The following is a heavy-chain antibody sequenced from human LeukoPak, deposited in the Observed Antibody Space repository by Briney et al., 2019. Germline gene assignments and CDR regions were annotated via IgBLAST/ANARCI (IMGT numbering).Heavy chain of an antibody. D-gene: IGHD2-15*01. V-gene: IGHV4-39*01. Sequence: PSETLSLTCTVSGGSISSSSYYWGWIRQPPGKGLEWIVSIYYSGSTYYNPSLKSRVTISVDTSKNQFSLKLSSVTAADTAVYYCARNPDCSGGSCVVWFDPWGQGTLVTVSS. CDR3: ARNPDCSGGSCVVWFDP. J-gene: IGHJ5*02. CDR1: GGSISSSSYY. CDR2: IYYSGST.